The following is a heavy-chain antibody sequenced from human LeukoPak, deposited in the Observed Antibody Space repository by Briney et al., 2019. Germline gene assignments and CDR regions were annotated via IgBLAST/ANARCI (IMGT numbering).Heavy chain of an antibody. V-gene: IGHV4-59*01. CDR2: IYYSGST. CDR3: ATSLAGDAFDY. D-gene: IGHD3-16*01. CDR1: GGSISSYY. Sequence: SETLSLTCTVSGGSISSYYWSWIRQPPGKGLEWIGYIYYSGSTNYNPSLKSRVTISVDTSKNQFSLKLSSVTAADTAVYYCATSLAGDAFDYWGQGTLVTVSS. J-gene: IGHJ4*02.